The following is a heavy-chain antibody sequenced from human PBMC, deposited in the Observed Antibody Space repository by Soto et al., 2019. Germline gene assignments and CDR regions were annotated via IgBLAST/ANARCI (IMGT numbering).Heavy chain of an antibody. J-gene: IGHJ5*02. Sequence: QVPLVQSGAEVKKPGSSVKVSCKASGGTFSSYAISWVRQAPGQGLEWMGGIIPIFGTANYAQKFQGRVTITADKSTSTAYMELSSLRSEDTAVYYCARVANLYCGGDCYSGWFDPWGQGTLVTVSS. CDR2: IIPIFGTA. CDR1: GGTFSSYA. V-gene: IGHV1-69*06. D-gene: IGHD2-21*02. CDR3: ARVANLYCGGDCYSGWFDP.